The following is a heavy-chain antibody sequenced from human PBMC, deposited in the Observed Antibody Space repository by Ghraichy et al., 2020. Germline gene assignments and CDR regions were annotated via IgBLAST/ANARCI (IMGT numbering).Heavy chain of an antibody. J-gene: IGHJ6*02. CDR2: ISSSSSTI. V-gene: IGHV3-48*02. Sequence: GSLRLSCAASGFTFSSYSMNWVRQAPGKGLEWVSYISSSSSTIYYADSVKGRFTISRDNAKNSLYLQMNSLRDEDTAVYYCARERVWIDSGYDLGLYYYYYGMDVWGQGTTVTVSS. D-gene: IGHD5-12*01. CDR3: ARERVWIDSGYDLGLYYYYYGMDV. CDR1: GFTFSSYS.